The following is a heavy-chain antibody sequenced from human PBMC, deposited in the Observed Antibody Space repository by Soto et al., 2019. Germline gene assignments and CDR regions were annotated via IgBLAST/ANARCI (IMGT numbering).Heavy chain of an antibody. Sequence: PGKGLEWIGYIYYSGRTNYNPPLKSRVTISVDTSKNQFSLKLSSVTAADTALYYGARSIGVVLGDFDYWVQGS. CDR2: IYYSGRT. J-gene: IGHJ4*02. CDR3: ARSIGVVLGDFDY. V-gene: IGHV4-59*01. D-gene: IGHD3-3*01.